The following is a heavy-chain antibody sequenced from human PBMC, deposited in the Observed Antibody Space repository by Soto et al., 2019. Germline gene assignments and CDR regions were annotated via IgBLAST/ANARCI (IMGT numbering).Heavy chain of an antibody. CDR1: GGTFSSYA. V-gene: IGHV1-69*01. CDR3: ARVVAVAGTYRWRYGMDV. D-gene: IGHD6-19*01. CDR2: IIPIFGTS. Sequence: QVQLVQSGAEVKKPGSSVKVSCKASGGTFSSYAISWVRQAPGQGLEWMGGIIPIFGTSNYAQKFQGRVTITADESTSTAYMELSSLRSEDTAVYYCARVVAVAGTYRWRYGMDVWGQGTTVTVSS. J-gene: IGHJ6*02.